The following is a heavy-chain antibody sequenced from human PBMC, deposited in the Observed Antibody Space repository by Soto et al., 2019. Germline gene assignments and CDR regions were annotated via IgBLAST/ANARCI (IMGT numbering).Heavy chain of an antibody. CDR2: IYFGGTKR. D-gene: IGHD1-1*01. CDR3: AIRHDQLSYLDH. J-gene: IGHJ4*02. Sequence: QVQLVESGGGVVRPGGSLRLSCAASGFTFSHYGFHWVRKAPGKGMEWVAVIYFGGTKRWYADSVQCTFTISRDDSKYTLYLQMDSLRAEETAVYYCAIRHDQLSYLDHWGQGARVSVSS. V-gene: IGHV3-33*01. CDR1: GFTFSHYG.